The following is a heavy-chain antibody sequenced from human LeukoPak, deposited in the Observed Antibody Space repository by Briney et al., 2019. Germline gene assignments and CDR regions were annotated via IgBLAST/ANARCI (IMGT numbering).Heavy chain of an antibody. CDR1: GYTFTTYD. J-gene: IGHJ4*02. V-gene: IGHV1-8*01. CDR3: ARDHTWDTWIQLWAKSSYFDY. Sequence: GASVNVSCEASGYTFTTYDINWVRQATGQGLEWMGWMNPNSGNTGYAQKFQGRVTMTRNTSISTAYMELSSLRFEDTAVYYCARDHTWDTWIQLWAKSSYFDYWGQGTLVTVSS. CDR2: MNPNSGNT. D-gene: IGHD5-18*01.